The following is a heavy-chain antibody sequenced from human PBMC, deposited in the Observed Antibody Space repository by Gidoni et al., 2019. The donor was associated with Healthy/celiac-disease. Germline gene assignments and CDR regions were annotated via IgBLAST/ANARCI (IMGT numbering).Heavy chain of an antibody. V-gene: IGHV4-59*01. CDR2: IYYSGST. Sequence: QVQLQESGPGLGKPSETLSLTCTVSGGSISSYYWSWIRQPPGKGLEWIGYIYYSGSTNYNPSLKSRVTISVDTSKNQFSLKLSSVTAADTAVYYCARRIAAAGPFDPWGQGTLVTVSS. CDR3: ARRIAAAGPFDP. CDR1: GGSISSYY. D-gene: IGHD6-13*01. J-gene: IGHJ5*02.